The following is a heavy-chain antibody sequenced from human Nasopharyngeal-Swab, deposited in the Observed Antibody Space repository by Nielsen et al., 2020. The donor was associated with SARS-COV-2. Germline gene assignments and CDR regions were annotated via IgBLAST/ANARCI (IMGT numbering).Heavy chain of an antibody. J-gene: IGHJ4*02. CDR3: ARLTVATNGFDY. D-gene: IGHD5-12*01. CDR1: GYTFTPYY. V-gene: IGHV1-46*01. Sequence: ASVKVSCKASGYTFTPYYMHWVRQAPGQGLEWMGIIDPSGATTTYAQKFQGRVTMTRDASTSTVYMELSSLRSEDTAVYYCARLTVATNGFDYWGQGTLVTVSS. CDR2: IDPSGATT.